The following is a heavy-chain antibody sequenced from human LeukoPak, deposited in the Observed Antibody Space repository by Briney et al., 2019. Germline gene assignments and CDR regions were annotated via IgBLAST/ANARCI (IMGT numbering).Heavy chain of an antibody. Sequence: GGSLRLSCAASGFIFSSYSMCWVRQAPGKGLEWVGRIKSKTDGGTTDYAAPVKGRFTISRDDSKNTLYLQMNSLKTEDTAVYYCTTALSRIPGYWGQGTLVTVSS. CDR3: TTALSRIPGY. J-gene: IGHJ4*02. D-gene: IGHD5-18*01. CDR2: IKSKTDGGTT. V-gene: IGHV3-15*01. CDR1: GFIFSSYS.